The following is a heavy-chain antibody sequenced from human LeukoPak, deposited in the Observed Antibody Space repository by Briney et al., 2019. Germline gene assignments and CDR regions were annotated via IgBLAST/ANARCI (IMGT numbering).Heavy chain of an antibody. D-gene: IGHD3-10*01. CDR3: ARDVKTLWFGDKGFNWFDP. J-gene: IGHJ5*02. V-gene: IGHV4-39*07. Sequence: SETLSLTCTVSGGSISSSSYYWGWIRQPPGKGLEWIGSIYYSGSTYYNPSLKSRVTVSVDTSKNQFSLKLSSVTAADTAVYYSARDVKTLWFGDKGFNWFDPWGQGTLVTVSS. CDR2: IYYSGST. CDR1: GGSISSSSYY.